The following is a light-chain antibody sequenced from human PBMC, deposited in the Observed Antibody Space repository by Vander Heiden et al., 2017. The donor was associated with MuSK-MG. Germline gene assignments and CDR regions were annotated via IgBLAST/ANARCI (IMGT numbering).Light chain of an antibody. J-gene: IGKJ1*01. Sequence: PGERATLSCRASQRVGSSSLAWFQQKPGQAPRLLIYTASTRATGIPDRFSGSESGTDFTLTISRREPEDFAVYYCQQEDNSPKTFGQGTMVEIK. V-gene: IGKV3-20*01. CDR3: QQEDNSPKT. CDR2: TAS. CDR1: QRVGSSS.